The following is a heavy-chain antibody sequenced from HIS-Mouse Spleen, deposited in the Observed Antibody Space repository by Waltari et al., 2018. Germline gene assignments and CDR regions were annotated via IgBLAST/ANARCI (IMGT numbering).Heavy chain of an antibody. V-gene: IGHV3-23*01. CDR2: ISGSGGST. CDR3: AKPTMVRGVIIDY. CDR1: GFTFSSYA. J-gene: IGHJ4*02. D-gene: IGHD3-10*01. Sequence: EVQLLESGGGLVQPGGSLRLSCAASGFTFSSYAMSWVRQAQGRGLEWVSAISGSGGSTYYAASVKGRFTISRDNSKNTLYLQMNSLRAEDTAVYYCAKPTMVRGVIIDYWGQGTLVTVSS.